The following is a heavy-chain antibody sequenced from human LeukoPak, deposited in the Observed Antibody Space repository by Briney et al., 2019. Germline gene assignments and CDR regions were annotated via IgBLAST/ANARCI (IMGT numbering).Heavy chain of an antibody. J-gene: IGHJ6*03. CDR1: GGSFSGYY. V-gene: IGHV4-34*01. Sequence: PSETLSLTCAVYGGSFSGYYWSWIRQPPGKGLEWIGEITHSGSTNYNPSLKSRVTISVDTSKNQFSLKLSSVTAADTAVYYCARAGYYYMDVWGKGTTVTVSS. CDR2: ITHSGST. CDR3: ARAGYYYMDV.